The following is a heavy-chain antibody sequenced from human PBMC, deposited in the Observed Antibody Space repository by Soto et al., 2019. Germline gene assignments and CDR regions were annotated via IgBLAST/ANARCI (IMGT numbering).Heavy chain of an antibody. CDR2: IIPIFGTA. J-gene: IGHJ4*02. D-gene: IGHD3-22*01. Sequence: SVKVSCKASGGTFSSYAISWVRQAPGQGLEWMGGIIPIFGTANYAQKFQGRVTITADKSTSTAYMELSSLRSEDTAVYYCARRKSCYDSSGYYFDYWGQGTLVTVSS. CDR3: ARRKSCYDSSGYYFDY. CDR1: GGTFSSYA. V-gene: IGHV1-69*06.